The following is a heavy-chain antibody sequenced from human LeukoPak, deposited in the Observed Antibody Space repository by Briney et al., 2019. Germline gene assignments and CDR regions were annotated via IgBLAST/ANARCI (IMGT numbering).Heavy chain of an antibody. CDR1: GYSFTSYW. CDR3: ASPVAVAGTDFDY. D-gene: IGHD6-19*01. CDR2: IDPSDSYT. J-gene: IGHJ4*02. V-gene: IGHV5-10-1*01. Sequence: GESLKISCKGSGYSFTSYWISWVRQMPGKGLEWMGRIDPSDSYTNYSPSFQGHVTISADKSISTAYLQWSSPKASDTVMYYCASPVAVAGTDFDYWGQGTLVTVSS.